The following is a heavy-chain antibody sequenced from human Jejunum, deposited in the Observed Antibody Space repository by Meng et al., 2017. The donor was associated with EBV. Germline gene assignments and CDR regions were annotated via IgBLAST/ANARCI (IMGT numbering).Heavy chain of an antibody. CDR2: IYYSGST. CDR3: VRGGDYCLVY. J-gene: IGHJ4*02. V-gene: IGHV4-4*02. D-gene: IGHD2-21*02. CDR1: GDSIDSRNW. Sequence: QVQLQVAGQGLVKPSGTLSLTGAVYGDSIDSRNWWSWVRQSPERGLEWIGEIYYSGSTNYNPSLKSRVTILVDRSENHFSLHLSSVTAADTAVYYCVRGGDYCLVYWGQGTLVTVSS.